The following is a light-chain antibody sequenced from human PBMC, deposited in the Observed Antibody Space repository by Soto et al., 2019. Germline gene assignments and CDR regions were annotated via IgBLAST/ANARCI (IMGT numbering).Light chain of an antibody. CDR2: DVS. J-gene: IGLJ3*02. CDR3: SSFTTSNTVV. V-gene: IGLV2-14*03. Sequence: QSALTQPASLSGSPGQSITISCTGTSSDVGAYDYVSWYQQHPVKAPKLMSYDVSTRPSGVSNRFSGSKSGNTASLTISGLQAEYEADYYCSSFTTSNTVVFGGGTQLTVL. CDR1: SSDVGAYDY.